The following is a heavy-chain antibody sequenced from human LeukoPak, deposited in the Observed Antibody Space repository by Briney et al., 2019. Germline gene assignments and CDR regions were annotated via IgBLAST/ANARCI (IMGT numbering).Heavy chain of an antibody. CDR2: ISGSGGST. V-gene: IGHV3-23*01. D-gene: IGHD6-13*01. CDR3: AKGGSSWYVADAFDI. CDR1: GFTFSSYS. J-gene: IGHJ3*02. Sequence: GGSLRLSCAASGFTFSSYSMNWVRQAPGKGLEWVSAISGSGGSTYYADSVKGRFTISRDNSKNTLYLQMNSLRAEDTAVYYCAKGGSSWYVADAFDIWGQGTMVTVSS.